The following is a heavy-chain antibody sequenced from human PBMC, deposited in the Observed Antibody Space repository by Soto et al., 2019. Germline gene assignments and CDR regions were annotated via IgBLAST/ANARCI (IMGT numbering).Heavy chain of an antibody. V-gene: IGHV4-34*01. CDR2: IKHSGSS. D-gene: IGHD6-19*01. Sequence: QVQQQPWGAGLLKPSETLSLTCAVYAGSFSHYYWNWIRQSPGKGLEWIGKIKHSGSSNYNPSLRSRVSISVDMFKNQFSLRLTSVTAADTAVYYCARGGSSDWQVALDIWGQGTMVTVSS. CDR1: AGSFSHYY. J-gene: IGHJ3*02. CDR3: ARGGSSDWQVALDI.